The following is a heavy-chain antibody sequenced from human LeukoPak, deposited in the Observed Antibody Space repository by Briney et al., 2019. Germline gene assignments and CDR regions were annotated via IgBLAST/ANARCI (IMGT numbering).Heavy chain of an antibody. Sequence: PGGSLRLSCAASGFAFSSYGMSWVRQAPGKGLEWVSAISGSGGSTYYADSVKGRFTISRDNSKNTLYLQMNSLRAEDTAVYYCAKEYDSSGYPFDYWGQGTLVTVSS. J-gene: IGHJ4*02. CDR3: AKEYDSSGYPFDY. D-gene: IGHD3-22*01. V-gene: IGHV3-23*01. CDR2: ISGSGGST. CDR1: GFAFSSYG.